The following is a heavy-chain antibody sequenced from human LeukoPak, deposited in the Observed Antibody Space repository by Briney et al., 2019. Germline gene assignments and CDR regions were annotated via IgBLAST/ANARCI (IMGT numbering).Heavy chain of an antibody. CDR2: ISISSSTI. Sequence: GGSLRLSCAASGFPFSSYSMNWVRQAPGRGLEWVSYISISSSTIYYADSVKGRFTISRDNAKNSLYLQMNSLRAEDTAVYYCARDRPYGGKGDFDYWGQGTLVTVSS. V-gene: IGHV3-48*01. D-gene: IGHD4-23*01. CDR1: GFPFSSYS. CDR3: ARDRPYGGKGDFDY. J-gene: IGHJ4*02.